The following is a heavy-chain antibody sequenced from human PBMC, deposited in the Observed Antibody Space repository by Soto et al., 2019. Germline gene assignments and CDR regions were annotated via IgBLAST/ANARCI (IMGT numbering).Heavy chain of an antibody. D-gene: IGHD6-6*01. J-gene: IGHJ4*02. CDR3: ARHANSIAARYFDY. CDR2: INHSGST. Sequence: SETLSLTCAVYGGSFSGYYWSWIRQPPGKGLEWIGEINHSGSTNYNPSLKSRVTISVDTSKNQFSLKLSSVTAADTAVYYCARHANSIAARYFDYWGQGTLVTVSS. CDR1: GGSFSGYY. V-gene: IGHV4-34*01.